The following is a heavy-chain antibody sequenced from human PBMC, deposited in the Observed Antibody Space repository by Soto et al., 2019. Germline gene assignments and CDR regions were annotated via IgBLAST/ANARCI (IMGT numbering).Heavy chain of an antibody. CDR3: ARDLNLYSSSWHYGMDV. V-gene: IGHV3-21*01. Sequence: PGGSLRLSCAASGFTFSSYSMNWVRQAPGKGLEWVSSISSSSSYIYYADSVKGRFTISRDNAKNSLYLQMNSLRAEDTAVYYCARDLNLYSSSWHYGMDVWGQVTTVTVSS. CDR2: ISSSSSYI. D-gene: IGHD6-13*01. J-gene: IGHJ6*02. CDR1: GFTFSSYS.